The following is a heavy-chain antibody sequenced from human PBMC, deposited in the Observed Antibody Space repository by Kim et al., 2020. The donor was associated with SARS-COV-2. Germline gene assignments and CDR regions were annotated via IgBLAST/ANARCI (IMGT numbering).Heavy chain of an antibody. CDR2: ISYDGSKK. J-gene: IGHJ6*02. Sequence: GGSLRISCAASGFTCSNCGMHWVRQAPGKGLEWVAVISYDGSKKNYADSVKGRFTISRDNSKKTLYLQMNSLRAEDRALYYCARDTWSRLRRVTYSYYCLEVWGQGATVTVSS. V-gene: IGHV3-30-3*01. CDR3: ARDTWSRLRRVTYSYYCLEV. CDR1: GFTCSNCG. D-gene: IGHD3-10*01.